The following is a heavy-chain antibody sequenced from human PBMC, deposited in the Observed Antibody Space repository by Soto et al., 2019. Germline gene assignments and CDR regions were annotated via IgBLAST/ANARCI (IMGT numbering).Heavy chain of an antibody. CDR3: ATSIREYDSSGYYDHTDY. D-gene: IGHD3-22*01. CDR1: GYTFTSYD. CDR2: MNPNSGNT. V-gene: IGHV1-8*01. Sequence: ASVKVSCKASGYTFTSYDINWVRQATGQGLEWMGWMNPNSGNTGYAQKFQGRVTMTRNTSISTAYMELSSLRSEDTAAYYRATSIREYDSSGYYDHTDYWGQGNLVAVS. J-gene: IGHJ4*02.